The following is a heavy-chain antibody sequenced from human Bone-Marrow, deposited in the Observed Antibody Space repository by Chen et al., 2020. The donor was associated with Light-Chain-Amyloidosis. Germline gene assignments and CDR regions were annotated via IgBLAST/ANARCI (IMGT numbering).Heavy chain of an antibody. CDR3: ARHSIFGVVIMGVPPSSPFDY. D-gene: IGHD3-3*01. J-gene: IGHJ4*02. Sequence: QLQLQESGPGRVKPPETMSLTCTVPGGSISRSHYYWGRIRQPPGKGLEWIGSIYYSGSTYYNPSLKSRVTISVDTSKNQFSLKLSSVTAADTAVYYCARHSIFGVVIMGVPPSSPFDYWGQGTLVTVSS. CDR1: GGSISRSHYY. CDR2: IYYSGST. V-gene: IGHV4-39*01.